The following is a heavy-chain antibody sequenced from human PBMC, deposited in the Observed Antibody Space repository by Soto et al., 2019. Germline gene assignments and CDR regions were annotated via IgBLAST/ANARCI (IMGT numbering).Heavy chain of an antibody. V-gene: IGHV4-59*01. CDR2: IYYSGST. D-gene: IGHD5-18*01. CDR3: ARDGMGGYSSGGYYYYMDV. J-gene: IGHJ6*03. Sequence: SETLSLTCTVSGGSISSYYWSWIRQPPGKGLEWIGYIYYSGSTNYNPSLKSRVTISVDTSKNQFSLKLSSVTAADTAVYYCARDGMGGYSSGGYYYYMDVWGKGTTVTVSS. CDR1: GGSISSYY.